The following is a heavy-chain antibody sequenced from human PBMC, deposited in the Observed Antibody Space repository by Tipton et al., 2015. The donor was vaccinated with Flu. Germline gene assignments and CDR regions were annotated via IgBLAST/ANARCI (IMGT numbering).Heavy chain of an antibody. V-gene: IGHV4-30-4*07. J-gene: IGHJ5*02. CDR1: RVSINSGGAY. D-gene: IGHD4-11*01. CDR2: IYYSGST. CDR3: ARRDYSNYVSDPKNWFDP. Sequence: TLSLTCTVSRVSINSGGAYWSWIRLHPAGKGLEWIGYIYYSGSTYYNPSLKSRVTISEDRSRNQFSLRLSSVTAADTAVYYCARRDYSNYVSDPKNWFDPWGQGTLVTVSS.